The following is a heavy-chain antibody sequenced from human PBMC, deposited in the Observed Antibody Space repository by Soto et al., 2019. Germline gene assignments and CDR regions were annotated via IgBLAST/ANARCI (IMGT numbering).Heavy chain of an antibody. V-gene: IGHV3-48*01. Sequence: GGSMRLSCAASGFPFSSYSMNWVRQAPGKGLEWVSYISSSSSTIYYADSVKGRFTISRDNAKNSLYLQMNSLRAEDTAVYYCARVYSSGWYNNALDIWGQGTMVTVSS. D-gene: IGHD6-19*01. CDR3: ARVYSSGWYNNALDI. CDR2: ISSSSSTI. J-gene: IGHJ3*02. CDR1: GFPFSSYS.